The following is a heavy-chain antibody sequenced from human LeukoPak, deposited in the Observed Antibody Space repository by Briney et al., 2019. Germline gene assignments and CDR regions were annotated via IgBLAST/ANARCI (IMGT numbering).Heavy chain of an antibody. D-gene: IGHD1-26*01. CDR1: GVSITSYY. CDR3: AGRLVGPSDAGFDP. V-gene: IGHV4-59*08. J-gene: IGHJ5*02. CDR2: IYYSGST. Sequence: SETLSLTCTVSGVSITSYYWSWIRQPPGKGLEWIGDIYYSGSTNYTPSLKSRVTISVDTSKNQFSLKLSSVSADDTAVYYCAGRLVGPSDAGFDPWGQGTLVTVSS.